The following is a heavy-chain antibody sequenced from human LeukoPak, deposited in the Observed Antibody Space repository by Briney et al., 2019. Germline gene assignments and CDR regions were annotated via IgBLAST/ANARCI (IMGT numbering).Heavy chain of an antibody. CDR3: AKEAAPASAIRAGFDY. Sequence: GGSLRLSCSASGFTFTNYGMHWVRRAPGKGLEWVAVISYDGITNYYADSVKGRFTVSRDNSENTLYLQMNSLRPDDTAVYYCAKEAAPASAIRAGFDYWGQGTLVTVSS. CDR2: ISYDGITN. D-gene: IGHD2-21*01. J-gene: IGHJ4*02. CDR1: GFTFTNYG. V-gene: IGHV3-30*18.